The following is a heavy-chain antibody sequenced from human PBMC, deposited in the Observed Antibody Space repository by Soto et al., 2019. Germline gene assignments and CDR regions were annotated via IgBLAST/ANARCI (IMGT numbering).Heavy chain of an antibody. V-gene: IGHV3-48*01. CDR2: VSLDSDTI. J-gene: IGHJ5*02. CDR3: AKSIIGP. Sequence: AGGSLRLSCRASGYDFRTYSMNWVRQAPGQGLEWIAYVSLDSDTIQYADSVKGRFTISRDGAENSLYLQMNSLRAEDTAVYYCAKSIIGPWGQGTLVTVSS. D-gene: IGHD2-21*01. CDR1: GYDFRTYS.